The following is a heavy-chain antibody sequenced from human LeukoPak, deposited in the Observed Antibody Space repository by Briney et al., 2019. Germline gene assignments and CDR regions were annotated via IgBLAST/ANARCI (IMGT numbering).Heavy chain of an antibody. J-gene: IGHJ6*02. Sequence: KPGGSLRLSCAASGFTFSNAWMSWVRQAPGKGLEWVGRIKSKTDGGTTDYAAPVKGRFTISRDDSKNTLYLQMNSLKTEDTAVYYCTGGSSGWYYYYYGMDVWGQGTMVTVSS. CDR3: TGGSSGWYYYYYGMDV. CDR2: IKSKTDGGTT. CDR1: GFTFSNAW. V-gene: IGHV3-15*01. D-gene: IGHD6-19*01.